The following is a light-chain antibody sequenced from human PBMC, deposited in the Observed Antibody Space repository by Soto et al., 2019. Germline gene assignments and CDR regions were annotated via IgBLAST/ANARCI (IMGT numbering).Light chain of an antibody. Sequence: EIVMTQSPAMLSVSPGERATLSCRASQNVNNRLAWYQQKAGKPPRLLIYGASTRATGIPARLSGSGSGTEFTLTISSLQSEDFAVYYCQHFNSWPLLFGQGTKVDIK. J-gene: IGKJ1*01. CDR1: QNVNNR. CDR2: GAS. CDR3: QHFNSWPLL. V-gene: IGKV3-15*01.